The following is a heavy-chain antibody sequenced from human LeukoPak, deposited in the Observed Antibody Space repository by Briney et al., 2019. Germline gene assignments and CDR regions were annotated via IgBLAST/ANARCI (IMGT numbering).Heavy chain of an antibody. Sequence: GESLKVSCKGSGYSFTSYWIGWVRQMPGKGLEWMGIIYPGDSDTRYSPSFQGQVTISADKSISTAYLQWSSLKASDTAMYYCARQVRGGPAAGSDDAFDIWGQGTMVTVSS. CDR2: IYPGDSDT. V-gene: IGHV5-51*01. CDR1: GYSFTSYW. J-gene: IGHJ3*02. CDR3: ARQVRGGPAAGSDDAFDI. D-gene: IGHD6-13*01.